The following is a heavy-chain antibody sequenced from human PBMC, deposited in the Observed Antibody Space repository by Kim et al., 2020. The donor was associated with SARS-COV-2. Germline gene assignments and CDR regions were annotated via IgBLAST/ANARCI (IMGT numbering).Heavy chain of an antibody. V-gene: IGHV1-18*01. CDR1: GYTFTSYG. J-gene: IGHJ6*02. Sequence: ASVKVSCKASGYTFTSYGISWVRQAPGQGLEWMGWISAYNGNTNYAQKLQGRVTMTTDTSTSTAYMELRSLRSDDTAVYYCARVRVTMVRGVIIKTLDDDYYYGMDVWGQGTTVTVSS. D-gene: IGHD3-10*01. CDR2: ISAYNGNT. CDR3: ARVRVTMVRGVIIKTLDDDYYYGMDV.